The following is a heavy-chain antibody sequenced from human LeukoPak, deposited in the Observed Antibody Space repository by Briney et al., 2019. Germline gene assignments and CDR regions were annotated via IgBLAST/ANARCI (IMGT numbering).Heavy chain of an antibody. CDR3: ASVIGAVPNWFDP. V-gene: IGHV4-39*01. CDR1: GGSISSSSYY. D-gene: IGHD6-13*01. Sequence: PSETLSLTCTVPGGSISSSSYYWGWIRQPPGKGLEWIGSIYYSGSTYYNPSLKSRVTISVDTSKNQFSLKLSSVTAADTAVYYCASVIGAVPNWFDPWGQGTLVTVSS. CDR2: IYYSGST. J-gene: IGHJ5*02.